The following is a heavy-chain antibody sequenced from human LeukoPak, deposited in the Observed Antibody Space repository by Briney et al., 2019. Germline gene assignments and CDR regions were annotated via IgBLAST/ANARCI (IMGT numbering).Heavy chain of an antibody. CDR2: IYYSGST. J-gene: IGHJ4*02. CDR3: ARGGGGVNDYGDYDEPHYFDY. V-gene: IGHV4-59*01. Sequence: PSGTLSLTCTVSGGSISSYYWSWIRQPPGKGLEWIGYIYYSGSTNYNPFLKSRVTISVDTSKNQFSLKLSSVTAADTAVYYCARGGGGVNDYGDYDEPHYFDYWGQGTLVTVSS. D-gene: IGHD4-17*01. CDR1: GGSISSYY.